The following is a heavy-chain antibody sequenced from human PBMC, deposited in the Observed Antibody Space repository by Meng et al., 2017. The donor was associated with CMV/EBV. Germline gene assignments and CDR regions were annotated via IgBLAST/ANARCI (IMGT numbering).Heavy chain of an antibody. V-gene: IGHV1-69*02. CDR2: FIPMFNIT. Sequence: SVKVSCKASGGSFSNYTINWVRQAPGQGLEWMGRFIPMFNITGFAQRFQGRVSITADTSTSTGYMELSRLTSEDTAVYFCARGLRYFDWLSPSDYHYGMDVWGQGTPVTVSS. D-gene: IGHD3-9*01. CDR1: GGSFSNYT. CDR3: ARGLRYFDWLSPSDYHYGMDV. J-gene: IGHJ6*02.